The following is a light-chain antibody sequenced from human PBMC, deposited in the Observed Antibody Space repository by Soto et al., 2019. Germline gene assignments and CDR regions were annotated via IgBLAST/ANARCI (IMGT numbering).Light chain of an antibody. J-gene: IGKJ4*01. V-gene: IGKV3-11*01. CDR1: QSVSSY. CDR2: DAS. Sequence: EIVLTQSPATLSLSPGERATLSCRASQSVSSYLAWYQQKSGQAPRLLIYDASNRATDIPARFSGSGSGTDFTLTISSLEPEDFAVYYCQQRSNWPLTFGGGNKVEIK. CDR3: QQRSNWPLT.